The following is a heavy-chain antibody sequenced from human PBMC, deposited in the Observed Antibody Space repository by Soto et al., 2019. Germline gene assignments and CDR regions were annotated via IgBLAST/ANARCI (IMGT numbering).Heavy chain of an antibody. J-gene: IGHJ4*02. CDR1: GFTFSSYA. Sequence: HPGGSLRLSCAASGFTFSSYAMSWVRQAPGKGLEWVSGISGSGGITYYADSVKDRFTISRDNSKNTLYLQLNSLRAEDTAVYYCAQSKVGATSNYFDYWGQGTLVTVSS. D-gene: IGHD1-26*01. V-gene: IGHV3-23*01. CDR2: ISGSGGIT. CDR3: AQSKVGATSNYFDY.